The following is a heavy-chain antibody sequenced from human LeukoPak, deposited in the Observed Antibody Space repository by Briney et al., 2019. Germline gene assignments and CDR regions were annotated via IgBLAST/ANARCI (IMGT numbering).Heavy chain of an antibody. Sequence: PSETLSLTCTVSGGSISSGSFYWGWIRQPPGKGLEWIGSIYHSGSTYYNPSLKSRVTISVDTSKNQFSLKLSSVTAADTAVYYCARDNDYGDIYYYYMDVWGKGTTVTISS. CDR2: IYHSGST. CDR1: GGSISSGSFY. V-gene: IGHV4-39*07. J-gene: IGHJ6*03. CDR3: ARDNDYGDIYYYYMDV. D-gene: IGHD4-17*01.